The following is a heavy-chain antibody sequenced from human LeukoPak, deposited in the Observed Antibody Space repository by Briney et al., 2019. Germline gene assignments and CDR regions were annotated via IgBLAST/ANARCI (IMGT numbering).Heavy chain of an antibody. CDR3: ARAREFMVRGSTAFDI. V-gene: IGHV1-46*01. Sequence: GASVKVSCKASGYTFTSYYMHWVRQAPGQGLEWMGIINPSGGSTSYAQKFQGRVTMTRDMSTSTVYMELSSLRSEDTAVYYCARAREFMVRGSTAFDIWGQGTMVTVSS. J-gene: IGHJ3*02. CDR2: INPSGGST. D-gene: IGHD3-10*01. CDR1: GYTFTSYY.